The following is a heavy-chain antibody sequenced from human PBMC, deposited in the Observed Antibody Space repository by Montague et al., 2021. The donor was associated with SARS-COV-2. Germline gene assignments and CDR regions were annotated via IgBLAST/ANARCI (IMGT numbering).Heavy chain of an antibody. CDR2: MSAGGNIR. CDR3: AVYTAVV. D-gene: IGHD5-18*01. J-gene: IGHJ3*01. V-gene: IGHV3-48*03. CDR1: GFSFSTYN. Sequence: SLRLSCAGTGFSFSTYNTNWVRQAPGKGLEWISHMSAGGNIRYYADSVKGRFTVSRDNAKNSLYLQMDSLRAEDTAVYYCAVYTAVVLGQGTMVTVSS.